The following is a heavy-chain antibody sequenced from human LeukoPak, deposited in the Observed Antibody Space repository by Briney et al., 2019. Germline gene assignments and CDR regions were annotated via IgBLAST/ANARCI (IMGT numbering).Heavy chain of an antibody. Sequence: SETLSPTCTVSGGSISSYYWSWIRQPPGKGLEWIGYIYYSGSTNYNPSLKSRVTISVDTSKNQFSLKLSSVTAADTAVYYCARQVTPLYGMDVWGQGTTVTVSS. CDR1: GGSISSYY. CDR3: ARQVTPLYGMDV. CDR2: IYYSGST. J-gene: IGHJ6*02. V-gene: IGHV4-59*08. D-gene: IGHD2-21*02.